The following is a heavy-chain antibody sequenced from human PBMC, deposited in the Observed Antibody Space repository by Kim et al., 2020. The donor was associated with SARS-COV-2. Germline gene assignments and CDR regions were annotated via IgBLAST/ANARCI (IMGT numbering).Heavy chain of an antibody. V-gene: IGHV3-20*01. J-gene: IGHJ6*02. Sequence: KGLEWVSGMNWGGGSVGYADSVKGRFNISRDNTKNIVYLQMNNVRVEDTALYHCAKLGGSYFYHYGMDAWGHGTAVIVSS. CDR3: AKLGGSYFYHYGMDA. CDR2: MNWGGGSV. D-gene: IGHD3-10*01.